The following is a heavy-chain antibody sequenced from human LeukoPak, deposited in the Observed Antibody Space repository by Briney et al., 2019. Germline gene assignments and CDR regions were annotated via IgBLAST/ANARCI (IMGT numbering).Heavy chain of an antibody. CDR1: GFSFSGYW. Sequence: GGSLRLSCAASGFSFSGYWMSWVRQAPGKGLEWVANIKQDGSEKHYGDSVKGRFIISRDNAKNSQYLQMNSLRAEDTAVYYCAREGIVATFDYWGQGTLVTVSS. J-gene: IGHJ4*02. CDR2: IKQDGSEK. D-gene: IGHD5-12*01. CDR3: AREGIVATFDY. V-gene: IGHV3-7*01.